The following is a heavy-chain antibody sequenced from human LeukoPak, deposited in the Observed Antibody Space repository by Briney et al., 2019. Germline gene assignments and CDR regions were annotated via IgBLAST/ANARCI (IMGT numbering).Heavy chain of an antibody. CDR3: ARHKDSGDYPLGY. J-gene: IGHJ4*02. Sequence: PSETLSLTCTVSGGSISSYYWSWIRQPPGKGLEWIGYIYYSGSTNYNPSLKSRVTISVDTSKNQFSLKLSSVTAADTAVYYCARHKDSGDYPLGYWGQGILVSVSS. CDR2: IYYSGST. V-gene: IGHV4-59*01. D-gene: IGHD4-17*01. CDR1: GGSISSYY.